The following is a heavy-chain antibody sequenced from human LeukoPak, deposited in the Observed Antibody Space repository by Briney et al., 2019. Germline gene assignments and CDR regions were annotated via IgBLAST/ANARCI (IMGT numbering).Heavy chain of an antibody. V-gene: IGHV1-8*01. J-gene: IGHJ4*02. D-gene: IGHD6-13*01. CDR3: ARSPGGSSWYLK. Sequence: ASVKVSCKASGYTFTSYDINWVRQATGQGLEWMGWMNPNSGNTGYAQKFQGRVTMTRNTSISTAYMELSRLRSDDTAVYYCARSPGGSSWYLKWGQGTLVTVSS. CDR2: MNPNSGNT. CDR1: GYTFTSYD.